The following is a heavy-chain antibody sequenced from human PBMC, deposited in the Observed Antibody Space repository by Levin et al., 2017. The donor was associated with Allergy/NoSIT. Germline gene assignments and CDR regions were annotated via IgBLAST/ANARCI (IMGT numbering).Heavy chain of an antibody. J-gene: IGHJ6*03. D-gene: IGHD1-26*01. CDR2: INWNSDTI. V-gene: IGHV3-9*01. CDR3: ARIGEYYCYSYMDV. Sequence: PGGSLRLSCAASGFTFDDYALHWVRQAPGKGLEWVSGINWNSDTIGYADSVKGRFTISRDNAKNSLYLQMNSLRAEDTALYYCARIGEYYCYSYMDVWGKGTTVTVSS. CDR1: GFTFDDYA.